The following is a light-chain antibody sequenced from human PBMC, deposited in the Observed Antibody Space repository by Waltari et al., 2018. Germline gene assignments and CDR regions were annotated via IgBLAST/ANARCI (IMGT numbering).Light chain of an antibody. CDR1: ALPKKY. V-gene: IGLV3-10*01. CDR2: EHS. Sequence: SYELTQPPSVSVSPGQTARNTRSGAALPKKYAYWYQQKSGQAPGLVIYEHSKRPSGIPGRFSGSSTGTIAALTISGAQVGDEADYYCYSTDSNNNYEVFGGGTKLTVL. CDR3: YSTDSNNNYEV. J-gene: IGLJ2*01.